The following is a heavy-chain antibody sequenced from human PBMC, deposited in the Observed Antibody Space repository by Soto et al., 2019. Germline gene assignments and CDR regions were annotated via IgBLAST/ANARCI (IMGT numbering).Heavy chain of an antibody. CDR1: GGSISSGDYS. J-gene: IGHJ3*01. V-gene: IGHV4-30-2*01. CDR3: AKAYSSSWPNAFDL. D-gene: IGHD6-13*01. CDR2: IYHSGST. Sequence: QLQLQESGSGLVKPSQTLSLTCAVPGGSISSGDYSWRWIRQPPGKGLEWIGYIYHSGSTYYNPSLEGRVTISVDRSKNQFSLKLSSVTAADTAIYYCAKAYSSSWPNAFDLWGQGTMVTVSS.